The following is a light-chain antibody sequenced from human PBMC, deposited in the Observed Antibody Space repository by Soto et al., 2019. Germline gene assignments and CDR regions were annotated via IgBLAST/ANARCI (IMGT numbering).Light chain of an antibody. CDR2: EVS. CDR3: CSYTSSGILYV. J-gene: IGLJ1*01. Sequence: QSALTQPASVSGSPGQSITISCTGTSSDVGGYNYVSWYQQHPGKAPKFLLYEVSNRPSGVSHRFSGSKSGNTASLTISGLQAEDEADYYCCSYTSSGILYVFGTGTKPTVL. CDR1: SSDVGGYNY. V-gene: IGLV2-14*01.